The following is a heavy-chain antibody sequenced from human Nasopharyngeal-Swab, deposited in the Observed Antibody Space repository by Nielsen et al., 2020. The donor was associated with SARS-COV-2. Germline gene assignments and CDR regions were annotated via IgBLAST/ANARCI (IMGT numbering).Heavy chain of an antibody. J-gene: IGHJ6*03. CDR2: ISYTSGTI. D-gene: IGHD4-17*01. Sequence: GESLKISCVASGFTLSAYTMNWVRQAPGKGLEWLSYISYTSGTIYYADSVKGRFTISRDNAKNSLYLQMNSLRAEDTAVYYCARDGTTAHDYYYYMDVWGKGTTVTVSS. CDR3: ARDGTTAHDYYYYMDV. CDR1: GFTLSAYT. V-gene: IGHV3-48*04.